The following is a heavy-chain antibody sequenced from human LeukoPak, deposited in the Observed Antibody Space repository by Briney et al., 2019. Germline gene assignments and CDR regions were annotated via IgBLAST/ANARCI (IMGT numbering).Heavy chain of an antibody. CDR1: GFTFSSYW. J-gene: IGHJ4*02. CDR2: IKQDGSEK. V-gene: IGHV3-7*03. CDR3: ASQITMVRGVQGVRYFDY. D-gene: IGHD3-10*01. Sequence: GGSLRLSCAASGFTFSSYWMSWVRQAPGKGLEWVANIKQDGSEKYYVGSVKGRFTISRDNAKNSLYLQMNSLRAEDTAVYYCASQITMVRGVQGVRYFDYWGQGTLVTVSS.